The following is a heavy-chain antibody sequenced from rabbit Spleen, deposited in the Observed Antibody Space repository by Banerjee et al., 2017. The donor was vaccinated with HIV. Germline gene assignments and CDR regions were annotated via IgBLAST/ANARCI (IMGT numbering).Heavy chain of an antibody. D-gene: IGHD3-3*01. V-gene: IGHV1S45*01. CDR3: ARDLVVAIGWNFNL. CDR2: INAITGKA. J-gene: IGHJ4*01. CDR1: GFSFSNKAV. Sequence: QEQLVESGGGLVQPGGSLKLSCTASGFSFSNKAVMCWVRQAPGKGLEWIACINAITGKAVYASWAKGRFTFSKTSSTTVTLQMTSLTVADTATYFCARDLVVAIGWNFNLWGQGTLVTVS.